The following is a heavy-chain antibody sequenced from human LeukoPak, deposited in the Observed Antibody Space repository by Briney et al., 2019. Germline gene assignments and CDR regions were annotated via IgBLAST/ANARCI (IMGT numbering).Heavy chain of an antibody. D-gene: IGHD3-22*01. J-gene: IGHJ4*02. CDR3: AGDYDSTLSFDY. CDR1: GFSFSNYA. CDR2: LYNGGSP. Sequence: GGSLRLSCAASGFSFSNYAMSWVRQAPGKGLEWVSILYNGGSPYYADSVKGRFTISRDNTKNTVYLQMNSLRAEDTAVYYCAGDYDSTLSFDYWGQGTLVTVSS. V-gene: IGHV3-66*01.